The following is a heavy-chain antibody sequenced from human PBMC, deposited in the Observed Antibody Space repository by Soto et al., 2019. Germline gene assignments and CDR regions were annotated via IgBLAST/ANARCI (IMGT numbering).Heavy chain of an antibody. D-gene: IGHD2-2*01. CDR3: SRGSIQVKDY. V-gene: IGHV1-8*01. Sequence: QVQLVQSGAEVKKPGASVKVSCKASGYTFTSYDINWVRQATGQGLEWMGWMNPTSGNTGYAQKFQGRVTMTRNTARSTGYKELSSLRSEDTAVYYGSRGSIQVKDYWGQGTLVTVSS. CDR1: GYTFTSYD. CDR2: MNPTSGNT. J-gene: IGHJ4*02.